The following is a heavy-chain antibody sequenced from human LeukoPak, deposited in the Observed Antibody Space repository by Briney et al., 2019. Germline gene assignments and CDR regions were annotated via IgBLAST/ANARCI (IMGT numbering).Heavy chain of an antibody. Sequence: SETLSRTCTVSGGPISSSSYYWGWIRQPPGRGLEWIGSIYYSGSTYYNPSLKSRVTISVDTSKNQFSLKLSSVTAADTAVYYCARDDGDYYWGQGTLVTVSS. CDR2: IYYSGST. J-gene: IGHJ4*02. CDR3: ARDDGDYY. CDR1: GGPISSSSYY. D-gene: IGHD4-17*01. V-gene: IGHV4-39*07.